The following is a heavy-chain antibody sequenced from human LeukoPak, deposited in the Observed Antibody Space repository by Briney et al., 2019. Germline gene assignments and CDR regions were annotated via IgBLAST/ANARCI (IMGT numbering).Heavy chain of an antibody. J-gene: IGHJ3*02. CDR3: AREYSSSSGKGSDI. CDR1: GFTFSSYE. Sequence: GGSLRLSCAASGFTFSSYEMNWVRQAPGKGLEWVSYISSNGKTIYYADSVKGRFTISRDNAKISLNLQMNSLRAEDTAVYYCAREYSSSSGKGSDIWGQGTMVTVSS. CDR2: ISSNGKTI. V-gene: IGHV3-48*03. D-gene: IGHD6-6*01.